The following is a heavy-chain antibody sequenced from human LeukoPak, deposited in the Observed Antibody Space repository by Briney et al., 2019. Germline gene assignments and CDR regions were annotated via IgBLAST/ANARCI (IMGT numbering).Heavy chain of an antibody. CDR3: ARDQYGDRFYYYYYYMDV. D-gene: IGHD4-17*01. CDR1: GFTFSSYS. Sequence: GGSLRLSCAASGFTFSSYSMNWVRQAPGKGLEWVSSISSSSSYIYYADSVKGRFTISRDNAKNSLYLQMNSLRAEDTALYYCARDQYGDRFYYYYYYMDVWGKGTTVTVSS. V-gene: IGHV3-21*04. CDR2: ISSSSSYI. J-gene: IGHJ6*03.